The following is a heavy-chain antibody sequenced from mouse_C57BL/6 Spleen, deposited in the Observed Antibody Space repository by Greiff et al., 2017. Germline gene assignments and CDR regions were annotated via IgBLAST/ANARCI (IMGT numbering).Heavy chain of an antibody. CDR1: GFTFSSYA. Sequence: EVNLVESGGGLVKPGGSLKLSCAASGFTFSSYAMSWVRQTPEKRLEWVATISDGGSYTYYPDNVKGRFTISRDNAKNNLYLQMSHLKSEDTAMYYCARHYGSSSWFAYWGQGTLVTVSA. J-gene: IGHJ3*01. CDR2: ISDGGSYT. V-gene: IGHV5-4*03. D-gene: IGHD1-1*01. CDR3: ARHYGSSSWFAY.